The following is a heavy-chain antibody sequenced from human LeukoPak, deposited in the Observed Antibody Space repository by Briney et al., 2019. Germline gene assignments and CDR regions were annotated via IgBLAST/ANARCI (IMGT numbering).Heavy chain of an antibody. J-gene: IGHJ4*02. V-gene: IGHV3-33*01. CDR2: IWDDGSKK. D-gene: IGHD2-2*01. CDR1: GVTFSKYG. Sequence: GMSRRLSCAASGVTFSKYGMNWVRQAPGKGLEWVATIWDDGSKKYFAESVMGRFTISKDNSKNTVYLQMNSLRIEDTAVYHCERAGIGNALDYWGPGTQVTVSS. CDR3: ERAGIGNALDY.